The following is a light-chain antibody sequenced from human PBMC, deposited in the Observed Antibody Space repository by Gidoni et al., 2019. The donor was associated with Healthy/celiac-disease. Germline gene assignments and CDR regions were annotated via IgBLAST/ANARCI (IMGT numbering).Light chain of an antibody. V-gene: IGLV3-21*04. Sequence: SYVLTQPPSVSVAPGHTARITCGGTNIGSKSVHWYQQKPGQAPVLVIYYDSDRPAGIPERFSGSNSGNTATLTISRVEAGDEADYYCQVWDSSSDHPSYVFGTGTKVTVL. CDR1: NIGSKS. CDR3: QVWDSSSDHPSYV. CDR2: YDS. J-gene: IGLJ1*01.